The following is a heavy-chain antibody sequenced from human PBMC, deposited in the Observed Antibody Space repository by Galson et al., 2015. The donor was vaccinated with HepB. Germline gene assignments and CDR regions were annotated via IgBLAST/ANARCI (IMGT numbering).Heavy chain of an antibody. V-gene: IGHV3-30-3*01. J-gene: IGHJ6*02. CDR3: GRDYGDALYYYYGMDV. CDR1: GFTFSSYA. Sequence: SLRLSCAASGFTFSSYAMHWVRQAPGKGLEWVAVISYDGSNKYYADSVKGRFTISRDNSKNTLYLQMNSLRAEDTAVYYCGRDYGDALYYYYGMDVWGQGTTVTVSS. D-gene: IGHD4-17*01. CDR2: ISYDGSNK.